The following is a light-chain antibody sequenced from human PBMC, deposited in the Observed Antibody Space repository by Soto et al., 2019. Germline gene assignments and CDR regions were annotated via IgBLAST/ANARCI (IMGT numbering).Light chain of an antibody. CDR2: GAS. V-gene: IGKV3-20*01. Sequence: ELVLTQSPGTLSLSPGERATLSCRASQSVSSNYLAWYQQKPGQAPRLLIYGASSRATGIPDRFSGGGSGTDFTLIISGLEPEDFAVYYCQQYDNSATFGQGTKVEIK. CDR3: QQYDNSAT. CDR1: QSVSSNY. J-gene: IGKJ1*01.